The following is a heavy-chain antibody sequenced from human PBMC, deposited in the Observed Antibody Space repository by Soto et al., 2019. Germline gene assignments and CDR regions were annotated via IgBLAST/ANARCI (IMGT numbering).Heavy chain of an antibody. CDR1: GFTVSSNY. Sequence: GGSLRLSCAASGFTVSSNYMSWVRQAPGKGLEWVSVIYSGGSTYYADSVKGRFTISSDNSKNTLYLQMNSLIAEDTAVYYCARGRPLKLRNPGGGDAFDIWGQGTMVTVSS. D-gene: IGHD2-15*01. V-gene: IGHV3-66*01. CDR3: ARGRPLKLRNPGGGDAFDI. J-gene: IGHJ3*02. CDR2: IYSGGST.